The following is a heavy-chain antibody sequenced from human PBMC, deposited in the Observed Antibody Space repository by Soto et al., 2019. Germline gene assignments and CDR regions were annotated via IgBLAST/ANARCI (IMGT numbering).Heavy chain of an antibody. CDR1: GGSISSYY. CDR3: ARDRARGLLWFGLDY. CDR2: IYYSGST. D-gene: IGHD3-10*01. J-gene: IGHJ4*02. V-gene: IGHV4-59*01. Sequence: PSETLSLTCTVSGGSISSYYWSWIRQPPGKGLEWIGYIYYSGSTNYNPSLKSRVTISVDTSKNQFSLKLSSVTAADTAVYYCARDRARGLLWFGLDYWAREPWSPSPQ.